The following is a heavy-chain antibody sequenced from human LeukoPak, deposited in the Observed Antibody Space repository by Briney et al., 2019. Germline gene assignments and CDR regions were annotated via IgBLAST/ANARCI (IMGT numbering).Heavy chain of an antibody. CDR3: ARDRGKGVDY. CDR1: GFTFSSYS. J-gene: IGHJ4*02. V-gene: IGHV3-21*01. D-gene: IGHD3-16*01. Sequence: GGSLRLFCAASGFTFSSYSMNWVRQAPGKGLEWVSSISSSSSYIYYADSVKGRFTISRDNAKNSLYLQMNSLRAEDTAVYYCARDRGKGVDYWGQGTLVTVSS. CDR2: ISSSSSYI.